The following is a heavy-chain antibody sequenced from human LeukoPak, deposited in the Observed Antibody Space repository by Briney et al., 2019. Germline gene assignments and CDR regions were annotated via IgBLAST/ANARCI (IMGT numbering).Heavy chain of an antibody. Sequence: ASVKVSCKASGYTFTGYYMHWVRQAPGQGLEWMGWINPNSGGTNYAQKFQGRVTITADESTSTAYMELGSLRSEDTAVYYCARDWFDPWGQGTLVTVSS. J-gene: IGHJ5*02. CDR2: INPNSGGT. V-gene: IGHV1-2*02. CDR1: GYTFTGYY. CDR3: ARDWFDP.